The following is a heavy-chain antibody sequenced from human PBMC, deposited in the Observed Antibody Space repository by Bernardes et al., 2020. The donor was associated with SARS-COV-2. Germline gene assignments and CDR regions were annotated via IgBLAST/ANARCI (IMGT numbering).Heavy chain of an antibody. CDR1: VSTNY. V-gene: IGHV3-53*01. Sequence: GGSLRLSCVATVSTNYMSWVRQAPGKGLEWVSAMYSGGTTYYADSVKGRFTIPRDNSKNTLYLQMNSLRAEDTAVYYCAREVLVPAAFGGGRGYFDLWGRGTLVTGSS. D-gene: IGHD2-15*01. CDR2: MYSGGTT. J-gene: IGHJ2*01. CDR3: AREVLVPAAFGGGRGYFDL.